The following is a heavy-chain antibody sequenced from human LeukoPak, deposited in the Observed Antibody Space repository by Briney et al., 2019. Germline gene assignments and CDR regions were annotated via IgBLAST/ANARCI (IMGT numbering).Heavy chain of an antibody. CDR3: ATTHEYSSSFDY. V-gene: IGHV3-21*01. J-gene: IGHJ4*02. Sequence: KPGGSLRLSCAASGFTFSSYSMNWVRQAPGKGLEWVSSISSSSSYIYYADSVKGRFTISRDNAKNTLYLQMNSLRAEDTAVYYCATTHEYSSSFDYWGQGTLVTVSS. D-gene: IGHD6-6*01. CDR1: GFTFSSYS. CDR2: ISSSSSYI.